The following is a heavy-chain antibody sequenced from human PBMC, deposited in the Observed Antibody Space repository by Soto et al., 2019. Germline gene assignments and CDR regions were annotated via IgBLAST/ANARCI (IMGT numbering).Heavy chain of an antibody. CDR3: AGDPILHPIAT. CDR2: IYSGGST. V-gene: IGHV3-66*01. J-gene: IGHJ5*02. CDR1: GFTVSSNY. Sequence: PGGSLRLSCAASGFTVSSNYMSWVRQAPGKGLEWVSVIYSGGSTYYADSVKGRFTISRDNPKNTLYLQMNSLRAEDTAVYYCAGDPILHPIATWGQGTLVTVSS. D-gene: IGHD6-13*01.